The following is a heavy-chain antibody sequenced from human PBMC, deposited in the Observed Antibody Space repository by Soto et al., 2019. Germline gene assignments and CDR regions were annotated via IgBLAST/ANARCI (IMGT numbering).Heavy chain of an antibody. CDR1: GFTFSSYW. Sequence: EVQLVESGGGLVQPGGSLRLSCAASGFTFSSYWMHWVGQAPGKGLVWVSRINSDGSSTDYADSVKGRFTISRDNAKNTLYLQINSLGAEDTAVDYCARRTSYSSGRTVNWYFDLWGRGTLVTVSS. J-gene: IGHJ2*01. V-gene: IGHV3-74*01. CDR2: INSDGSST. CDR3: ARRTSYSSGRTVNWYFDL. D-gene: IGHD6-19*01.